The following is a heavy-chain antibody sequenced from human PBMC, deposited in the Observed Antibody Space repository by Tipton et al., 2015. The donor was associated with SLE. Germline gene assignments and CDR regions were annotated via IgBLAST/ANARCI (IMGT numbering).Heavy chain of an antibody. J-gene: IGHJ4*02. CDR2: IYHSGST. CDR1: GYSISSGYY. D-gene: IGHD6-13*01. V-gene: IGHV4-38-2*01. Sequence: TLSLTCAVSGYSISSGYYWGWIRQPPWKGLEWIGSIYHSGSTYYNPSLKSRVTISVDTSKNQFSLKLSSVTAADTAVYYCARLPSIAAAGTGYWGQGTLVTVSS. CDR3: ARLPSIAAAGTGY.